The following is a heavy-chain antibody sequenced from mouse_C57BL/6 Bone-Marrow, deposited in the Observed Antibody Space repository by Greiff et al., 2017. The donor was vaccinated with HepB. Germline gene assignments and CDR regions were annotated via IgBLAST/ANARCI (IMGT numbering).Heavy chain of an antibody. V-gene: IGHV1-76*01. CDR1: GYTFTDYY. Sequence: QVQLQQSGAELVRPGASVKLSCKASGYTFTDYYINWVKQRPGQGLEWIARIYPGSGNTYYNEKFKGKATLTADKSSSTAYMQLSSLTSKDSAVYFGAGGGIYYGNFFYAMDYWGQGTSVTVSS. D-gene: IGHD2-1*01. CDR2: IYPGSGNT. CDR3: AGGGIYYGNFFYAMDY. J-gene: IGHJ4*01.